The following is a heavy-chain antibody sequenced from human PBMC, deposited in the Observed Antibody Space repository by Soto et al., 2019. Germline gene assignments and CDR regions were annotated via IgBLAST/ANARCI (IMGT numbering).Heavy chain of an antibody. D-gene: IGHD3-10*01. Sequence: EVQLVESGGGLIQPGGSLRLSCAVSGFTVSNNYMSWVRQAPGKGLEGVSVIYSGGYTAYGDSVKGRFTISRDNSKHKIYPQKKSVGADAPALFDGGTGRGGGGYWGQGTLVTVSS. J-gene: IGHJ4*02. V-gene: IGHV3-53*01. CDR3: GTGRGGGGY. CDR2: IYSGGYT. CDR1: GFTVSNNY.